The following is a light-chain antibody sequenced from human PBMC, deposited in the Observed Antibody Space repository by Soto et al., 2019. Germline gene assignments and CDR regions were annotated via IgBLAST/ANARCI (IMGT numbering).Light chain of an antibody. Sequence: EIVMTQSPATLSVSPGERATLSCRASQSVSSNLAWYQQKPGQAPRLLIYGASTRATGIPARFSGSGSGTEFILTISSLQSEDFAAYYCQQYNNWPLTFGGGTKVEIK. V-gene: IGKV3-15*01. J-gene: IGKJ4*01. CDR1: QSVSSN. CDR3: QQYNNWPLT. CDR2: GAS.